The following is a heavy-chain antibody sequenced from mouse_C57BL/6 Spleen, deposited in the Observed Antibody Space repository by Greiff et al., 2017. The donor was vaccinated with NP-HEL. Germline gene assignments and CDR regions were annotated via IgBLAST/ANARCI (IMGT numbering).Heavy chain of an antibody. J-gene: IGHJ3*01. CDR1: GYTFTSYW. CDR2: IHPNSGST. CDR3: ASQLGREGWFAY. D-gene: IGHD4-1*02. V-gene: IGHV1-64*01. Sequence: QVQLQQPGAELVKPGASVKLSCKASGYTFTSYWMHWVKQRPGQGLEWIGMIHPNSGSTNYNEKFKSKATLTVDKSSSTAYMQLSSLTSEDSAVYYGASQLGREGWFAYWGQGTLVTVSA.